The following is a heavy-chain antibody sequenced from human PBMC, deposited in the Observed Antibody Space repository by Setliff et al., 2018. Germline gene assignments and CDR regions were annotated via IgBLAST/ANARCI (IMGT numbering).Heavy chain of an antibody. J-gene: IGHJ4*02. CDR3: ARTGAGGLSLGAFDS. D-gene: IGHD3-16*01. CDR2: IYPGDSDS. V-gene: IGHV5-51*01. CDR1: GYTFTNYW. Sequence: PGESLKISCKGSGYTFTNYWIAWVRQMPGKGLEWMGIIYPGDSDSRYSPSFQGQVTFSADRSINTAYLQWSGLKASDTAMYYCARTGAGGLSLGAFDSWGQGTLVTVSS.